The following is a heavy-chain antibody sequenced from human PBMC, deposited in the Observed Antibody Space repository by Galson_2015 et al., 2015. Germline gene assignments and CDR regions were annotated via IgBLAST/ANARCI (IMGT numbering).Heavy chain of an antibody. J-gene: IGHJ3*01. CDR1: GLSFSSYW. D-gene: IGHD1-26*01. Sequence: SLRLSCAASGLSFSSYWMNWVRQAPGRGLEWLANIRQDGSVKYYADSLKGRLTISRDNAKNSLYLQMDSLRAEDTAVYYCARDVAATGALDVWGQGTMVTVSS. CDR3: ARDVAATGALDV. V-gene: IGHV3-7*03. CDR2: IRQDGSVK.